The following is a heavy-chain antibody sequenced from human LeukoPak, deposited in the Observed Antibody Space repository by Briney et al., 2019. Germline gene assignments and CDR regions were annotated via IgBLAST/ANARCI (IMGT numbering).Heavy chain of an antibody. CDR3: ARRGSSGWYADFDY. CDR2: IYYSGGT. D-gene: IGHD6-19*01. CDR1: GGSISSYY. V-gene: IGHV4-59*08. J-gene: IGHJ4*01. Sequence: PSETLSLTCTVSGGSISSYYWSSIRQPPGKGLEWIGYIYYSGGTKYNPSLKRRVTISVDTSKNHFSLKLTSVTAADTAVYYCARRGSSGWYADFDYWGHGTLVTVSS.